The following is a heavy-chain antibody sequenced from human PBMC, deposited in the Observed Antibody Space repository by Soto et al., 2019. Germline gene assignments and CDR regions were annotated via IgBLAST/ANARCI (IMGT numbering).Heavy chain of an antibody. CDR2: ISGSGGTT. V-gene: IGHV3-23*01. CDR3: AKTANGWFSAFDI. CDR1: GFTFSSYA. J-gene: IGHJ3*02. D-gene: IGHD6-19*01. Sequence: EVQLLESGGGLVQPGGSLRLSCAASGFTFSSYAMSWVRQAPGKGLEWVSAISGSGGTTYYADSVKGRFTFSRDNSKXTXXLHMNSLRAEDTAVYYCAKTANGWFSAFDIWGQGTMVTVSS.